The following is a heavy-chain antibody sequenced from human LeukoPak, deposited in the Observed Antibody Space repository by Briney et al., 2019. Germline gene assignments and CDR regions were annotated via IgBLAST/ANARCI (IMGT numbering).Heavy chain of an antibody. Sequence: PSETLSLICTVSGGSISSSTYFWGWIRQPPGKGLKCIGSIYYSGTTYYNPSLKSRVTISVDTSNNQFSLKLSSVTAAGTAVYYCARRRYPGYSSGLFDYWGQGTLVTVSS. CDR2: IYYSGTT. CDR3: ARRRYPGYSSGLFDY. V-gene: IGHV4-39*01. CDR1: GGSISSSTYF. D-gene: IGHD6-19*01. J-gene: IGHJ4*02.